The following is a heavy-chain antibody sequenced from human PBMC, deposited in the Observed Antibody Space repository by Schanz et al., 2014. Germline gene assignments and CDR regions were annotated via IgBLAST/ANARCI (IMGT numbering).Heavy chain of an antibody. J-gene: IGHJ6*02. Sequence: QVQLVQSGAEVKKPGASVKVSCKASAYTFTGYSIHWVRQAPGQGLEWMGWINPNTSSTIYARKFQGRVTMARDTSISTAYLDLSSLRSDDTAVFYCARALADYFGMDVWGQGTTVTVSS. V-gene: IGHV1-2*02. CDR2: INPNTSST. CDR3: ARALADYFGMDV. CDR1: AYTFTGYS.